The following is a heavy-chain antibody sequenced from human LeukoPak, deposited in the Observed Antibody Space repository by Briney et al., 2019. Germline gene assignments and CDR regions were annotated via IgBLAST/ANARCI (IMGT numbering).Heavy chain of an antibody. Sequence: GESLKISCKGSGYSFTSYWIGWVRQMPGKGLEWMGIIYPSDSDTKYSASFQGQVTISADKSISTAYLQWSSLKASDTAMYYCASQWLVQGGFDYWGQGTLITVSS. CDR1: GYSFTSYW. J-gene: IGHJ4*02. CDR3: ASQWLVQGGFDY. D-gene: IGHD6-19*01. V-gene: IGHV5-51*01. CDR2: IYPSDSDT.